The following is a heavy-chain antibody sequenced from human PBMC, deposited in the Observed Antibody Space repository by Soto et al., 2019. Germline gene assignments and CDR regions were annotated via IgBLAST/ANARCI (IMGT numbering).Heavy chain of an antibody. CDR3: ARFTVDSGSYFDY. CDR2: IWYDGSNK. Sequence: QVQLVESGGGVVKPGRSLRLSCAASGFTFSSYGMHWVRQAPGKGLEWVAVIWYDGSNKYYADSVKGRFTISRDNSKNTLYLQMNSLRAEDTAVYYCARFTVDSGSYFDYWGQGTLVTVSS. D-gene: IGHD3-10*01. CDR1: GFTFSSYG. J-gene: IGHJ4*02. V-gene: IGHV3-33*01.